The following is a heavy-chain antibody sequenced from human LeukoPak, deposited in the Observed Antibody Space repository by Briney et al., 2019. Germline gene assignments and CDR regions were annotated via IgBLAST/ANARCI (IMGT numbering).Heavy chain of an antibody. D-gene: IGHD2-2*01. V-gene: IGHV4-59*11. Sequence: SETLSLTCSVSGASMNTHYWSWVRQPPGKGLEWLGHIFYTGSSNYNPSLKSRITMSLDRSNNQFFLRLTSMTAADTAVYYCASGLYQVLFPYRGEYLQHWGQGSRVIVSS. CDR3: ASGLYQVLFPYRGEYLQH. CDR2: IFYTGSS. J-gene: IGHJ1*01. CDR1: GASMNTHY.